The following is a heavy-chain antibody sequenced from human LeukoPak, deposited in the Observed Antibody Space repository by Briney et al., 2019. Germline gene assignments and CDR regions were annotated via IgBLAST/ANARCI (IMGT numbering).Heavy chain of an antibody. V-gene: IGHV1-18*01. D-gene: IGHD3-3*01. CDR2: ISAYNGDT. CDR3: ARVTALFAFYFDY. CDR1: GYTFTTFG. Sequence: ASVKVSCKASGYTFTTFGVTWVRQAPRQGLEWMGWISAYNGDTNYAQKFQGRFTMTTDTSTNTAYIELRSLRSDDTAVYYCARVTALFAFYFDYWGQGTLVTVSS. J-gene: IGHJ4*02.